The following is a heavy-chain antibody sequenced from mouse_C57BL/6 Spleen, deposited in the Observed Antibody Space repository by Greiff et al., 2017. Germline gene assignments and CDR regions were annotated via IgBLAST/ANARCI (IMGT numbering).Heavy chain of an antibody. D-gene: IGHD2-3*01. J-gene: IGHJ2*01. CDR3: VRKEDGYHYFDY. CDR1: GYSITSGYD. V-gene: IGHV3-1*01. Sequence: EVHLVESGPGMVKPSQSLSLTCTVTGYSITSGYDWHWIRHFPGNKLEWMGYISYSGSTNYNPSLKSRISITHDTSKNHFFLKLNSVTTEDTATYYCVRKEDGYHYFDYWGQGTTLTVSS. CDR2: ISYSGST.